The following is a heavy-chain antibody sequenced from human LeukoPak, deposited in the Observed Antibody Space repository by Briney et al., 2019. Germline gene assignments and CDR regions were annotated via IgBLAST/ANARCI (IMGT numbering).Heavy chain of an antibody. CDR2: IYTGGDT. V-gene: IGHV3-53*01. Sequence: GGSLRLSCAAPGFSVRNKYMSWVRQAPGKGLEWASVIYTGGDTYYADSVRGRFTISRDNSKNTVNLQMNSLRAEDTALYYCSGGQMFTTGGFDDWGQGTLVTVSS. CDR3: SGGQMFTTGGFDD. CDR1: GFSVRNKY. D-gene: IGHD1-1*01. J-gene: IGHJ4*02.